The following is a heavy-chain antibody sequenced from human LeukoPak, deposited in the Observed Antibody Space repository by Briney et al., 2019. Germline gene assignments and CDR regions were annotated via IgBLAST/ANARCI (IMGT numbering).Heavy chain of an antibody. V-gene: IGHV3-7*03. CDR1: GFTFSSHW. D-gene: IGHD2-15*01. J-gene: IGHJ6*02. Sequence: GGSLRLSCAASGFTFSSHWISWVRQAPGKGLEWVAHINQDGSQKSYVDSVEGRFTISRDNSKNTLYLQMNSLRAEDTAVYYCAKDLGGSSHYYYYGMDVWGQGTTVTVSS. CDR3: AKDLGGSSHYYYYGMDV. CDR2: INQDGSQK.